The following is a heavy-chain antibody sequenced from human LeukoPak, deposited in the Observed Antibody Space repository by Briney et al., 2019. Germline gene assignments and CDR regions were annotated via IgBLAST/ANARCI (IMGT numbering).Heavy chain of an antibody. V-gene: IGHV3-23*01. J-gene: IGHJ4*01. CDR3: AKGSSSGWSGDYFDY. CDR2: ISGSGVST. CDR1: GVTFSSYA. Sequence: PGGSLRLSCAASGVTFSSYAMSWVRQAPGKGLEWVSGISGSGVSTYYADSVKGRFTISRDNSKNTLYLQMNSLRAEDTALYYCAKGSSSGWSGDYFDYWGQEPWSPSPQ. D-gene: IGHD6-19*01.